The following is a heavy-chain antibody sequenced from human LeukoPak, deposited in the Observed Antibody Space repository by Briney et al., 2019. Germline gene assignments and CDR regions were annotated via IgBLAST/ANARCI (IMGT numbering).Heavy chain of an antibody. V-gene: IGHV1-69*13. CDR1: GGTFSSYA. Sequence: ASVKVSCKASGGTFSSYAISWVRQAPGQGLEWMGGVIPIFGTANYAQKFQGRVTIIADESTSTAYMELSSLRSEDTAVYYCARGVVGATTGAYSFDYWGRGTLVTVSS. CDR3: ARGVVGATTGAYSFDY. CDR2: VIPIFGTA. J-gene: IGHJ4*02. D-gene: IGHD1-26*01.